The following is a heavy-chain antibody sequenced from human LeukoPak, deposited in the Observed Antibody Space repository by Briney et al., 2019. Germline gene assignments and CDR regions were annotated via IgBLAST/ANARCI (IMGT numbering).Heavy chain of an antibody. J-gene: IGHJ5*02. CDR1: GGSISSSSYY. CDR2: IYNRGST. Sequence: KASETLSLTCTVSGGSISSSSYYWGWIRQPPGKGLEWIGLIYNRGSTYYNPSVKSRVTIFVDTSKNQFSLKLSSVTAADTAVYYCARGVYYYGSGSYYPTFDPWGQGTLVTVST. D-gene: IGHD3-10*01. CDR3: ARGVYYYGSGSYYPTFDP. V-gene: IGHV4-39*07.